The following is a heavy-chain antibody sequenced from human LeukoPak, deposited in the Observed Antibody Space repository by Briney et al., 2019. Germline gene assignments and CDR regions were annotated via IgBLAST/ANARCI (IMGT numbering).Heavy chain of an antibody. CDR2: IIPIFGTA. D-gene: IGHD6-13*01. V-gene: IGHV1-69*13. CDR3: ARGGEGPYSSSWYGDY. CDR1: GGTFSSYA. Sequence: SVKVSCKASGGTFSSYAISWVRQAPGQGLEWMGGIIPIFGTANYAQKFQGRVTITADESTSTAYMELSSLRSEDTAVYYCARGGEGPYSSSWYGDYWGQGTLVTVSS. J-gene: IGHJ4*02.